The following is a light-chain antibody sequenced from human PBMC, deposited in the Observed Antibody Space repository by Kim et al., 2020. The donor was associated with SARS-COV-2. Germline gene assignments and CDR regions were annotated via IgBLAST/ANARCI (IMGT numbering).Light chain of an antibody. CDR1: QSVSSD. CDR3: QQYNNWPYT. J-gene: IGKJ2*01. V-gene: IGKV3-15*01. CDR2: GAS. Sequence: SVSPGERATHSCRASQSVSSDLAWYQQKPGQSPRLLIYGASTRAPGIPARFTGSGSGTEFTVTISSLQSEDFAVYYCQQYNNWPYTFGQGTKLEI.